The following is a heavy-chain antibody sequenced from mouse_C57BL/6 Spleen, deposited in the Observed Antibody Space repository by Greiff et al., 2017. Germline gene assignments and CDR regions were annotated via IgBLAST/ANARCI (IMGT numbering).Heavy chain of an antibody. D-gene: IGHD1-1*01. CDR3: ARYHYGSSPWFAY. J-gene: IGHJ3*01. CDR1: GYTFTSYW. V-gene: IGHV1-53*01. CDR2: INPSNGGT. Sequence: VQLQQPGTELVKPGASVKLSCKASGYTFTSYWMHWVKQRPGQGLEWIGNINPSNGGTNYNEKFKSKATLTVDKSSSTAYMQFSSLTSEDSAVYYCARYHYGSSPWFAYWGQGTLVTVSA.